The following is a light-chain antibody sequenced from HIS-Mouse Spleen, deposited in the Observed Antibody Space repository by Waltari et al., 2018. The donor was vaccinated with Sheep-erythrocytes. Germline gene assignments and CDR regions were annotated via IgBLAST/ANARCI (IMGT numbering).Light chain of an antibody. CDR1: SSDVGGYNY. V-gene: IGLV2-11*01. J-gene: IGLJ1*01. CDR2: DVS. Sequence: QSALTQPRSVSGSHGQSVTIPCTGTSSDVGGYNYVSWYQPHPGKAPKLMSYDVSKRPSGVPDRFSGSKSGNTASLTISGLQAEDEADYYCCSYAGSYNHVFATGTKVTVL. CDR3: CSYAGSYNHV.